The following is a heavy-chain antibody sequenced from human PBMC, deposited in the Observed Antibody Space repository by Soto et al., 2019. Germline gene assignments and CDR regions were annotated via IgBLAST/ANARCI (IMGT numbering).Heavy chain of an antibody. V-gene: IGHV4-34*01. CDR1: GGSFSGYY. CDR3: ARVVRGVSGSDYYDGMDV. Sequence: PSETLSLTCAVYGGSFSGYYWSWIRQPPGKGLEWIGEINHSGSTNYNPSLKSRVTISVDTSKNQFSLKLSSATSADTAVYYCARVVRGVSGSDYYDGMDVWGQGTTVTVSS. CDR2: INHSGST. J-gene: IGHJ6*02. D-gene: IGHD3-10*01.